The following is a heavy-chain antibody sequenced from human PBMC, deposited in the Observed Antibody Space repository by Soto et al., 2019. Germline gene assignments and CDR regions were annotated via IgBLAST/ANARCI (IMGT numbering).Heavy chain of an antibody. J-gene: IGHJ6*03. CDR1: RVTFCSYA. CDR3: VRDAGIGSYYYYYMDV. V-gene: IGHV3-30*03. D-gene: IGHD1-26*01. Sequence: GGSLRLCCAACRVTFCSYAMHWVRQAPGKGLEWVAVISYDGSDKYYADSVKGRFTVSRDNSKNTLFLQMNSLRAEDTAVYYCVRDAGIGSYYYYYMDVWGKGTTVTVSS. CDR2: ISYDGSDK.